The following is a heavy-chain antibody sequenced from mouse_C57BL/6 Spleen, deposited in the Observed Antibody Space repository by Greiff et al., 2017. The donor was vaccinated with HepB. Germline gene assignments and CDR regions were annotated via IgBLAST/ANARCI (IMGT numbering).Heavy chain of an antibody. V-gene: IGHV2-2*01. CDR1: GFSLTSYG. Sequence: VQLQQSGPGLVQPSQSLSITCTVSGFSLTSYGVHWVRQSPGKGLEWLGVIWSGGSTDYNAAFLYRLSISKDNSKSQVFFKMNSLQSDDTARYYCARNYHGSSLRYFDVWGTGTTVTVSS. CDR3: ARNYHGSSLRYFDV. CDR2: IWSGGST. D-gene: IGHD1-1*01. J-gene: IGHJ1*03.